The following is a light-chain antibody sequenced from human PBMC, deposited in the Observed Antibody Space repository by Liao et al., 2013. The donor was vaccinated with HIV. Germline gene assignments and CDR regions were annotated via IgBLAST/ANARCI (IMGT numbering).Light chain of an antibody. V-gene: IGLV3-1*01. J-gene: IGLJ2*01. CDR1: KLGDKY. CDR3: QASDSGTVI. Sequence: SYELTQPPSVSVSPGQTASITCSGDKLGDKYAYWYQQKPGQSPVLVISYETDRPSGIPERFSGSYSGNTATVTISGTQVMDEADYYCQASDSGTVIFGGGTKLTVL. CDR2: YET.